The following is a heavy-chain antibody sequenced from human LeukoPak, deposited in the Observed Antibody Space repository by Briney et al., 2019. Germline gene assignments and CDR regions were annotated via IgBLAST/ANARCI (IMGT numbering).Heavy chain of an antibody. V-gene: IGHV1-3*01. Sequence: ASVKVSCKASGYIFTSSTMHWVRQAPGQRLEWMGRINAGNGNTKYSQNFQGRVTITRDTFASTAYMELSSLRSEDTAVYYCARDRTADGMFDYWGQGTLVTVSS. D-gene: IGHD6-13*01. J-gene: IGHJ4*02. CDR3: ARDRTADGMFDY. CDR1: GYIFTSST. CDR2: INAGNGNT.